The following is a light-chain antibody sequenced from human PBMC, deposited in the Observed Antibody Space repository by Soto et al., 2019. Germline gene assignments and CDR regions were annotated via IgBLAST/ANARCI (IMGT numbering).Light chain of an antibody. CDR1: QDISNT. J-gene: IGKJ5*01. CDR2: DAS. V-gene: IGKV1-13*02. CDR3: QQCKGYPIT. Sequence: AIQLTQSPSSLSASVGDSVTITCRATQDISNTLAWYQHKPGRGPTLLIFDASTLESGVPSRFPGSGSGTHFTLPISSLQPEDFATSICQQCKGYPITFGQGTRVEV.